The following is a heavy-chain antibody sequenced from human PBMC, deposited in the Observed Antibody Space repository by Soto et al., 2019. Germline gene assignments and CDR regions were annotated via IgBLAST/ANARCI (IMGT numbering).Heavy chain of an antibody. Sequence: GGSLRLSCAASGFTVSSDYMSWVRQAPGKGLEWVSVIYSGGSTYYADSVKGRFTISRDNSKNTLYLQMNSLRAEDTAVYYCATDSSGGNYYYGMDVWGQGTTVTVSS. CDR2: IYSGGST. CDR1: GFTVSSDY. CDR3: ATDSSGGNYYYGMDV. D-gene: IGHD6-19*01. J-gene: IGHJ6*02. V-gene: IGHV3-53*01.